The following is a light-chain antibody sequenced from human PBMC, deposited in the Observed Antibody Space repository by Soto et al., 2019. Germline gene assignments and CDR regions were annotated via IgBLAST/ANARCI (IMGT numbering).Light chain of an antibody. CDR1: QSVGNSY. V-gene: IGKV3-20*01. CDR2: GAS. J-gene: IGKJ5*01. CDR3: QQYGFSPIT. Sequence: EVVLAQSPGTLSLSPGEKATLSCWASQSVGNSYVAWYQQKPGQPPKLLIYGASNRATGIPDRFSGSESGADFILTISRLEPEDFAVYYCQQYGFSPITFGQGTRLEI.